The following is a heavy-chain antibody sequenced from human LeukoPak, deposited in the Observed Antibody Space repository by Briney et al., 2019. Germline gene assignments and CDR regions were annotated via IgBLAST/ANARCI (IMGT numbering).Heavy chain of an antibody. CDR3: ARDIRYYYYMDV. CDR1: GFTFSSYS. CDR2: ISSSSSTI. Sequence: GGSLRLSCAASGFTFSSYSMNWVRQAPGKGLEWVSYISSSSSTIYYADSVKGRFTISRDNAKNSLYLQMNSLRAEDTAVYYCARDIRYYYYMDVWGKGTTVTVSS. D-gene: IGHD2-2*02. J-gene: IGHJ6*03. V-gene: IGHV3-48*01.